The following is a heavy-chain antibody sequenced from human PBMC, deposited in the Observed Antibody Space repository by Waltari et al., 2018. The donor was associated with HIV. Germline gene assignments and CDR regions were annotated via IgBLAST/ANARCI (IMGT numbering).Heavy chain of an antibody. D-gene: IGHD5-18*01. CDR2: INHSGNS. J-gene: IGHJ5*02. CDR3: ARGGYNSGFSWFDP. CDR1: GGSFSGFY. Sequence: QVQLHQWGAALLKPSETLSLTCGVYGGSFSGFYWTWIHQPPGKGLGWVGEINHSGNSTYNSFLKSRVTISVDSSRKQFSLRLTSLTAADTAVYYCARGGYNSGFSWFDPWGRGTLVTVSS. V-gene: IGHV4-34*01.